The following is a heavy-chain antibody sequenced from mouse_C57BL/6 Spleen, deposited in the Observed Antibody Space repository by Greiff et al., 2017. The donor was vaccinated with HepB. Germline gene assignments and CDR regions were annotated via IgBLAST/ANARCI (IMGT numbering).Heavy chain of an antibody. J-gene: IGHJ1*03. CDR2: ISYDGSN. Sequence: EVQLQQSGPGLVKPSQSLSLTCSVTGYSITSGYYWNWIRQFPGNKLEWMGYISYDGSNNYNPSLKNRISITRDTSKNQFFLKLNSVTTEDTATYYCARGSYYGNPYWYFDVWGTGTTVTVSS. CDR1: GYSITSGYY. CDR3: ARGSYYGNPYWYFDV. D-gene: IGHD2-10*01. V-gene: IGHV3-6*01.